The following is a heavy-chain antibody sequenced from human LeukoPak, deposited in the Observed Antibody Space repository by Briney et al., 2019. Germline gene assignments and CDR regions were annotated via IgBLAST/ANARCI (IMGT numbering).Heavy chain of an antibody. J-gene: IGHJ6*02. V-gene: IGHV4-59*08. Sequence: SETLSLTCTVSGGSISSYYWSWLRQPPGKGLEWIGYIYYSGSTNYNPSLESRVTISVDTSKNQFSLKLSSVTAADTAVYYCARQVSEPAYYYGMDVWGQGTTVTVSS. CDR2: IYYSGST. CDR3: ARQVSEPAYYYGMDV. CDR1: GGSISSYY.